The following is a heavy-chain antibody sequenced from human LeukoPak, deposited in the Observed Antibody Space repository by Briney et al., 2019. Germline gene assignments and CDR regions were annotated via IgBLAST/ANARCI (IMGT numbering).Heavy chain of an antibody. CDR2: ISSSGSTI. Sequence: GGSLRLSCAASGFTFSDYYMSWIRQAPGKGLEWVSYISSSGSTIYYADSVKGRFTISRDNAKNSLYLQMNSLRAEDTAVYYCARDARYYYGSGRYLEYWGQGTLVTVSS. V-gene: IGHV3-11*04. J-gene: IGHJ4*02. CDR1: GFTFSDYY. D-gene: IGHD3-10*01. CDR3: ARDARYYYGSGRYLEY.